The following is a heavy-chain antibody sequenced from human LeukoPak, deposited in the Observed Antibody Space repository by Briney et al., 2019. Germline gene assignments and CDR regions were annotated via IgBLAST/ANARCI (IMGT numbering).Heavy chain of an antibody. Sequence: PSEILSLTCAVYGGSFSGYYWSWIRQPPGKGLEGIGEINHSGSTNYNPSLKSRVTISVDTSKNQFSLKLSSVTAADTAVYYCARGGDSSGYSMDYWGQGTLVTVSS. J-gene: IGHJ4*02. D-gene: IGHD3-22*01. CDR1: GGSFSGYY. CDR3: ARGGDSSGYSMDY. V-gene: IGHV4-34*01. CDR2: INHSGST.